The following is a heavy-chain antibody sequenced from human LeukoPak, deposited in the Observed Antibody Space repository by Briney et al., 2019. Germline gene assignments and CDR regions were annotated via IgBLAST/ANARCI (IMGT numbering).Heavy chain of an antibody. CDR2: IYSGGNT. J-gene: IGHJ4*02. CDR1: GFTVSSNY. V-gene: IGHV3-66*01. D-gene: IGHD3-3*01. Sequence: GGSLRLSCAASGFTVSSNYMSWVRQAPGKGLGWVSVIYSGGNTYYAESVKGRFTISRDNSKNTLYLQMNSLRAEDTGVYYCARADFWSGSKTVDYWGQGTLVTVSS. CDR3: ARADFWSGSKTVDY.